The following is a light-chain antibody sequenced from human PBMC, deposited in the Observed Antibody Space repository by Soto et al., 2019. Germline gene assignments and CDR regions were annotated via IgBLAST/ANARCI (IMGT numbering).Light chain of an antibody. J-gene: IGKJ4*01. CDR2: DVS. CDR1: QDIKNY. CDR3: QHYDHLPPLT. Sequence: DIQMIQSPSSLSASVGDRVTITCQASQDIKNYLNWYQQKPGKAPKLLIYDVSNLETGVPSRFSGSGAGTHCSLTISSLQPEDVATYYCQHYDHLPPLTFGGGTRVQIK. V-gene: IGKV1-33*01.